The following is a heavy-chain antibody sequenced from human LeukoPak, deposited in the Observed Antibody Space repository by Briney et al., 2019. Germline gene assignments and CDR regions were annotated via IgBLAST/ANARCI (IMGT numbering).Heavy chain of an antibody. CDR3: ARDHESGYYYYGMDV. D-gene: IGHD3-3*01. CDR2: IYPGDSDT. V-gene: IGHV5-51*01. CDR1: GYSFTSYW. J-gene: IGHJ6*02. Sequence: GESLKISCKGSGYSFTSYWIGWVRQMPGKGLVWMGIIYPGDSDTRYSPSFQGQVTISADKSISTAYLQWSSLKASDTAMYYCARDHESGYYYYGMDVWGQGTTVTVSS.